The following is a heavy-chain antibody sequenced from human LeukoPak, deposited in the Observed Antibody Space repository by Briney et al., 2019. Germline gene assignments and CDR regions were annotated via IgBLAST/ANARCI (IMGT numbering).Heavy chain of an antibody. D-gene: IGHD3-9*01. CDR1: GGSISSYY. V-gene: IGHV4-59*01. CDR2: IYYSGST. CDR3: ARMYYDILTGYPYDAFDI. Sequence: SETLSLTCTVSGGSISSYYWSWIRQPPGQGLEWIGYIYYSGSTNYNPSLKSRVPISVDTSKNQFSLKLSSVTAADTAVHYCARMYYDILTGYPYDAFDIWGQGTMVTVSS. J-gene: IGHJ3*02.